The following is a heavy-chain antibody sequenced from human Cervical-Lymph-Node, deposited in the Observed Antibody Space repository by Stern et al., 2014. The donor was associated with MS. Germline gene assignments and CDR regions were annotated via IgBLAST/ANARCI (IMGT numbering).Heavy chain of an antibody. Sequence: EVQLVQSGAEVKKPGESLKISCKGSGYSFTSYWIGWVRQMPGKGLAGMGVINPGDSDTRYSPSFQGQVTISADKSISTAYLQWSSLKASDTAMYYCARRHCSSRRCGWFDPWGQGTLVTVSS. CDR1: GYSFTSYW. J-gene: IGHJ5*02. D-gene: IGHD2-2*01. V-gene: IGHV5-51*01. CDR3: ARRHCSSRRCGWFDP. CDR2: INPGDSDT.